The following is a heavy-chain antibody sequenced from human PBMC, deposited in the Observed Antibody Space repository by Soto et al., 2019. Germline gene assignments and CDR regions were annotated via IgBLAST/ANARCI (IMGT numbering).Heavy chain of an antibody. CDR3: AREYYDFWSSTNWFDP. V-gene: IGHV3-33*01. CDR2: IWYDGSNK. D-gene: IGHD3-3*01. Sequence: VGSLRLSCAASGFTFSSYGMHWVRQAPGKGLEWVAVIWYDGSNKYYADSVKGRFTISRDNSKNTLYLQMNSLRAEDTAVYYCAREYYDFWSSTNWFDPWGQGTLVTVSS. J-gene: IGHJ5*02. CDR1: GFTFSSYG.